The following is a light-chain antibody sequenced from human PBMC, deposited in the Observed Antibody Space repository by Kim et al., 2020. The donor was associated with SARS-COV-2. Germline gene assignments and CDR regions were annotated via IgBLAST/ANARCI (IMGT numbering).Light chain of an antibody. V-gene: IGLV1-51*01. CDR2: DND. CDR1: SSNIENNY. CDR3: GTWDSNLSVYV. Sequence: QSVLTQPPSVSAAPEQKVTISCSGSSSNIENNYVSWYQQVPGTAPKLLIFDNDERPSGIPDRFSGSKSGTSATLGITGLQTGDEADYYCGTWDSNLSVYVFGTGTRSPS. J-gene: IGLJ1*01.